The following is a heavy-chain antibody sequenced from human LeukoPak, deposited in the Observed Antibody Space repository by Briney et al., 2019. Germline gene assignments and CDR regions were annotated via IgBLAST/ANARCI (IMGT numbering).Heavy chain of an antibody. D-gene: IGHD5-12*01. CDR1: GGTFSSYA. V-gene: IGHV1-69*01. CDR2: VIPIFGTA. Sequence: SVKVSCKASGGTFSSYAISWVRQAPGQGLEWMGGVIPIFGTANYAQKFQGRVTITADESTSTAYMELRSLRSDDTAVYYCARTRVDIVATYYFDYWGQGTLVTVSS. CDR3: ARTRVDIVATYYFDY. J-gene: IGHJ4*02.